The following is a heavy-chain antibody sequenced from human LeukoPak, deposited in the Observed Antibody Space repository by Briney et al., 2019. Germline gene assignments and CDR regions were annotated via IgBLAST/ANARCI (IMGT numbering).Heavy chain of an antibody. J-gene: IGHJ3*02. V-gene: IGHV3-21*01. CDR3: AKYQTGTWTSYDSSDI. Sequence: GGSLRLSCTAPGFSFSSPGMNWVRQAPGKGLEWVSSIYGESTFKVYADSVKGRFTISRDNSKNSLYLQMDSLRAEDTAVYYCAKYQTGTWTSYDSSDIWGQGTLVTVSS. CDR2: IYGESTFK. CDR1: GFSFSSPG. D-gene: IGHD1-7*01.